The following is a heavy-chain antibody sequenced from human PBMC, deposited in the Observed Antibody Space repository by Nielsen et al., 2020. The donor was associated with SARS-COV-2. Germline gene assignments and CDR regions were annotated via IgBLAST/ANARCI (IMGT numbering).Heavy chain of an antibody. D-gene: IGHD6-13*01. Sequence: SQTLSLTCAVYGGSFSGYYWSWIRQPPGKGLEWIGEINHSGSTNYNPSLKSQVTISVDTSKNQFSLKLSSVTAADTAVYYCARSYSGRSYYYYYGMDVWGQGTTVTVSS. V-gene: IGHV4-34*01. J-gene: IGHJ6*02. CDR3: ARSYSGRSYYYYYGMDV. CDR1: GGSFSGYY. CDR2: INHSGST.